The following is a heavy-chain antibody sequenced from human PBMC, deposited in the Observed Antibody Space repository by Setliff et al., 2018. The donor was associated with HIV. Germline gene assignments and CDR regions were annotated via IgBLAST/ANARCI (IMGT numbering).Heavy chain of an antibody. CDR3: ARGQGCGGGCHYTFEM. J-gene: IGHJ3*02. CDR1: GYSLTSGYY. Sequence: KPSETLSLTCGVSGYSLTSGYYWGWIRQPPGKGLEWIGSIHDSGRTYYNPSLKSRVTTSVDTSKNQFSLNLNSVTAADTAVYYCARGQGCGGGCHYTFEMWGQGTMVTVSS. CDR2: IHDSGRT. V-gene: IGHV4-38-2*01. D-gene: IGHD2-21*02.